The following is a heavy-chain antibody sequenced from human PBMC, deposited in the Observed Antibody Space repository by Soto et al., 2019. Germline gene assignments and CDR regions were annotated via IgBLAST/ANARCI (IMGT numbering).Heavy chain of an antibody. J-gene: IGHJ4*02. CDR1: GGSISSYH. Sequence: PSETLSLTCSVSGGSISSYHWSWIWQPPGKGLEWIGYIYYSGSTNYNPSLKSRVTISVDTSKNQFSLKLGSVTAADTAVYYCARMNYYDTSGYPFDYWGQGMMVTVPQ. CDR2: IYYSGST. D-gene: IGHD3-22*01. V-gene: IGHV4-59*08. CDR3: ARMNYYDTSGYPFDY.